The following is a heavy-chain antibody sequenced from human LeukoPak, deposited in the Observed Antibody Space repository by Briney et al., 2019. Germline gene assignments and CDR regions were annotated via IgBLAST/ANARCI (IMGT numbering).Heavy chain of an antibody. CDR1: GFTFSSYW. V-gene: IGHV3-74*01. CDR2: INSDGSST. CDR3: ARGGSYLSAFDI. D-gene: IGHD1-26*01. Sequence: GGSLRLSCAASGFTFSSYWMHWVRQAPGKGLVWVSRINSDGSSTSYADPVKGRFTISRDNSKNTLYLQMNSLRAEDTAVYYCARGGSYLSAFDIWGQGTMVTVSS. J-gene: IGHJ3*02.